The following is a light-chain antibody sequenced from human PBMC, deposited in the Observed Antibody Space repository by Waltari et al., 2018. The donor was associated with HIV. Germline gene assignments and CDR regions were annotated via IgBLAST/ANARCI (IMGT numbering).Light chain of an antibody. Sequence: EIVLTQSPGTLSLSPGDRATLSCRASQSVSANFLAWYQQRPGQAPRLLVHGASRRATDVPYRFSHRTFGTDFTLTISRLEPEDFAVYYCQQCATSPWTFGQGTTV. CDR1: QSVSANF. V-gene: IGKV3-20*01. CDR2: GAS. CDR3: QQCATSPWT. J-gene: IGKJ1*01.